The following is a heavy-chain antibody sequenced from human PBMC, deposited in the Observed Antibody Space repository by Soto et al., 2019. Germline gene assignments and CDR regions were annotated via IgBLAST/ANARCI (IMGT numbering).Heavy chain of an antibody. Sequence: SETLSLTCTVSGGSISSGGYYWNWIRQHPGKGLERIGYFYYSGSTYYNPSLKSRVTISVDTSKNQFSLRLNSVTPADTAVYYCARLDCSGGACYSWQGYFDYWGRGSLVTVSS. D-gene: IGHD2-15*01. J-gene: IGHJ4*02. CDR2: FYYSGST. CDR1: GGSISSGGYY. V-gene: IGHV4-31*03. CDR3: ARLDCSGGACYSWQGYFDY.